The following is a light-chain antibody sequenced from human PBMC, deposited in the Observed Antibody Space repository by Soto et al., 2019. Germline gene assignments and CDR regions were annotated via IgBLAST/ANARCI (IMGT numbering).Light chain of an antibody. CDR3: AAWGDRLNTWV. CDR2: GNN. Sequence: QSVLTQPPSVSGAPGQTITISCTGSSSNIGAGYDVHWYQQLPGRAPKLLIYGNNNRPSGVPDRFSGSKSGTSVSLAITGLRGEDEADYFCAAWGDRLNTWVFGGGTKLTVL. V-gene: IGLV1-40*01. J-gene: IGLJ3*02. CDR1: SSNIGAGYD.